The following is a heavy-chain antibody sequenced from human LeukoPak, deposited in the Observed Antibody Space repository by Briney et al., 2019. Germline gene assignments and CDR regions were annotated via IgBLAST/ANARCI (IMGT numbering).Heavy chain of an antibody. D-gene: IGHD2-15*01. CDR2: ISYDGSDK. CDR3: AREPPNCSGGSCYTFDY. J-gene: IGHJ4*02. CDR1: GFTFSNYA. V-gene: IGHV3-30*04. Sequence: GGSLRLSCAASGFTFSNYAMHWVRQAPGKGLEWVAVISYDGSDKYYADSVKGRFTISRDNSKNTLYLQMNSLRAEDTAGYYCAREPPNCSGGSCYTFDYWGQGTLVTVSS.